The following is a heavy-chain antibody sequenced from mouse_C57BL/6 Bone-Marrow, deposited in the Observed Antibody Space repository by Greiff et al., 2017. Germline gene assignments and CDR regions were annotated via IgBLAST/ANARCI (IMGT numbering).Heavy chain of an antibody. Sequence: QVHVKQPGAELVKPGASVKMSCKASGYTFTSYWITWVKQRPGQGLEWIGDIYPGSGSTNYYEKFKSKATLTVDTSSSTAYMQLSSLTSEDSAVYYCARPRWLLNAMDYWGQGTSVTVSS. CDR2: IYPGSGST. J-gene: IGHJ4*01. CDR3: ARPRWLLNAMDY. CDR1: GYTFTSYW. V-gene: IGHV1-55*01. D-gene: IGHD2-3*01.